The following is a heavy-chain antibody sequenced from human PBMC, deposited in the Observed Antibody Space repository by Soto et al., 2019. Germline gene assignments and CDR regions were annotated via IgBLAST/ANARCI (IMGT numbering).Heavy chain of an antibody. CDR3: ARAREKYYYYGMDV. Sequence: QVQLVQSGAEVKKPGSSVKVSCKASGGTFSSYGISWVRQAPGQGLEWMGGIIPIFGTANYAQKFQGRVTITADESTSTAYMELSSLRSEDTAVYYCARAREKYYYYGMDVWGQGTTVTVSS. D-gene: IGHD1-26*01. CDR1: GGTFSSYG. J-gene: IGHJ6*02. V-gene: IGHV1-69*12. CDR2: IIPIFGTA.